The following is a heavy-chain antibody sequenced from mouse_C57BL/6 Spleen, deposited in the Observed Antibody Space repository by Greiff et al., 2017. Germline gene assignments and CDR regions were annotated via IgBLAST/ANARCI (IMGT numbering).Heavy chain of an antibody. J-gene: IGHJ2*01. CDR1: GFTFSDYY. CDR2: INYDGSST. CDR3: AREGGVYFDY. Sequence: EVKLVESEGGLVQPGSSMKLSCTASGFTFSDYYMAWVRQVPEKGLEWVANINYDGSSTYYLDSLKSRFIISRDNAKNILYLQMSSLKSEDTDTYYCAREGGVYFDYWGQGTTLTVSS. V-gene: IGHV5-16*01.